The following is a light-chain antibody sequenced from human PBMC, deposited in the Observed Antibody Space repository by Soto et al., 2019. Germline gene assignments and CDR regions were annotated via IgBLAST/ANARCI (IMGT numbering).Light chain of an antibody. J-gene: IGLJ1*01. CDR3: ATWDDSLSALYV. CDR1: SSNIGSNY. CDR2: SNN. V-gene: IGLV1-47*02. Sequence: QAVVTQPPSASGTPGQRVTISCSGSSSNIGSNYVYWYQQVPGTAPKLLIYSNNQRPSGVPDRFSGSKSGTSASLAISGLRSEDEADYYCATWDDSLSALYVLGTGTKVTVL.